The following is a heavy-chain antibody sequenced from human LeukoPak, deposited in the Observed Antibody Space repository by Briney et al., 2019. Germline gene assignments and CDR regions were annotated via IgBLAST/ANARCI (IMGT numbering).Heavy chain of an antibody. CDR1: GYTFTNYT. CDR3: VRGHDSTGYFSY. CDR2: INTNTGSP. V-gene: IGHV7-4-1*02. J-gene: IGHJ4*02. D-gene: IGHD3-22*01. Sequence: ASVKVSCKTSGYTFTNYTINWVRQASGQGLEWMGWINTNTGSPTYAQGFTGRFVFSLDTSVSTTYLQVSSLKADDTAVYYCVRGHDSTGYFSYWGQGTLVTVSS.